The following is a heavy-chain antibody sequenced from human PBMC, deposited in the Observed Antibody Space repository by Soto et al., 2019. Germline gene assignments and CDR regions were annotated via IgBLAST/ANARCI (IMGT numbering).Heavy chain of an antibody. D-gene: IGHD6-19*01. J-gene: IGHJ4*02. CDR3: AKAPPPGIAVAGPDY. CDR2: ISYDGSNK. CDR1: GFTFSSYG. Sequence: GGSLRLSCAASGFTFSSYGMHWVRQAPGKGLEWEAVISYDGSNKYYADSVKGRFTISRDNSKNTLYLQMNSLRAEDTAVYYCAKAPPPGIAVAGPDYWGQGTLVTVSS. V-gene: IGHV3-30*18.